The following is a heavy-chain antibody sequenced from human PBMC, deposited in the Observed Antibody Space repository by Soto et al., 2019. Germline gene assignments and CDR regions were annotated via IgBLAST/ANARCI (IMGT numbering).Heavy chain of an antibody. CDR1: GFTFSNYW. V-gene: IGHV3-7*01. CDR2: INQDGSQL. Sequence: PGGSLRLSCAGSGFTFSNYWMSWVRQAPGKGLEWVANINQDGSQLYYVDSVMGRFTISRDNAKNSLYLEMNSLRAEDTAVYYCATACEMDTIRAFDFWGQGTLVTVSS. CDR3: ATACEMDTIRAFDF. J-gene: IGHJ4*02. D-gene: IGHD5-18*01.